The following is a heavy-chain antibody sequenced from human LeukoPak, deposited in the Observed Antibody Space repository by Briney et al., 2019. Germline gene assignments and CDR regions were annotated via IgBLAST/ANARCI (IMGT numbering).Heavy chain of an antibody. Sequence: SETLSLTCTVSGGSISSSSYYWGWIRQPPGKGLEWIGSIYYSGSTYYNPSLKSRVTISVDTSKNQFSLKPSSVTAADTAVYYCARDFPRTGTNDYWGQGTLVTVSS. CDR2: IYYSGST. D-gene: IGHD3-10*01. CDR1: GGSISSSSYY. J-gene: IGHJ4*02. CDR3: ARDFPRTGTNDY. V-gene: IGHV4-39*07.